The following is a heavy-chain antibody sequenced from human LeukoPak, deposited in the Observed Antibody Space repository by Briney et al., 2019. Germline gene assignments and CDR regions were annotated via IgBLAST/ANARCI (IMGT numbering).Heavy chain of an antibody. D-gene: IGHD2-2*01. CDR3: ARPDIVVVPAAIDAFDI. CDR1: GGSISSSSYY. CDR2: IYYRESH. J-gene: IGHJ3*02. V-gene: IGHV4-39*01. Sequence: SEPLSLTCTVSGGSISSSSYYWGWIRQPPGKGQEWIGSIYYRESHYYNPSLKSRVTISVDTSKNQFSLKLSSVTAADTAVYYCARPDIVVVPAAIDAFDIWGQGTMVTVSS.